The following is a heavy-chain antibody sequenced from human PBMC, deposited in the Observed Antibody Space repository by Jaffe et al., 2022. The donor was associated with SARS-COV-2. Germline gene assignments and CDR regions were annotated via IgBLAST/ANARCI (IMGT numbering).Heavy chain of an antibody. CDR3: ARGVRAHYCSSTSCYKGFDP. V-gene: IGHV4-34*01. CDR2: INHSGST. J-gene: IGHJ5*02. CDR1: GGSFSGYY. D-gene: IGHD2-2*02. Sequence: QVQLQQWGAGLLKPSETLSLTCAVYGGSFSGYYWSWIRQPPGKGLEWIGEINHSGSTNYNPSLKSRVTISVDTSKNQFSLKLSSVTAADTAVYYCARGVRAHYCSSTSCYKGFDPWGQGTLVTVSS.